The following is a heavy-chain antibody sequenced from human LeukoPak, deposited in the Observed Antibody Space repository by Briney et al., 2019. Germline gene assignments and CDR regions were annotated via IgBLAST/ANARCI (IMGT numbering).Heavy chain of an antibody. Sequence: GGSLRLSCAASGFTFSSYAMSWVRQAPGKGLEWVSAISGSGDTTFYADSVKGRFSISRDNSKNTLSLQMHTLRAEDTAVYFCAKDFGSAWSRLFYWGQGTLVTVSS. J-gene: IGHJ4*02. CDR1: GFTFSSYA. CDR3: AKDFGSAWSRLFY. CDR2: ISGSGDTT. D-gene: IGHD6-19*01. V-gene: IGHV3-23*01.